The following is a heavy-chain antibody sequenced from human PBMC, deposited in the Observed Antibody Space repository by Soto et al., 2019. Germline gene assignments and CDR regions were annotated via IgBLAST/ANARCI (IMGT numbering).Heavy chain of an antibody. D-gene: IGHD2-2*01. CDR2: INHSGST. CDR3: ARSPGVGVVVPAATES. J-gene: IGHJ4*02. CDR1: GGSFSGYY. V-gene: IGHV4-34*01. Sequence: SETLSLTCAVYGGSFSGYYWSWIRQPPGKGLEWIGEINHSGSTNYNPSLKSRVTISVDTSKNQFSLKLSSVTAADTAVYYCARSPGVGVVVPAATESWGQGTLVTVS.